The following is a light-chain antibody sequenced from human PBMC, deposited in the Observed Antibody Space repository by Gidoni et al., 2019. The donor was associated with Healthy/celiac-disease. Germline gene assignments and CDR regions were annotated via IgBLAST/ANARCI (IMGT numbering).Light chain of an antibody. V-gene: IGKV3-11*01. CDR1: QSVSSS. CDR2: DAS. CDR3: QQRSNWPPWT. Sequence: EIVLTQSPAPLSLSPGERATLSCRASQSVSSSLAWYQQKPGPAPRLLIYDASNRATGIPARFSGSGSGTDFTLTISSLEPEDFAVYYCQQRSNWPPWTFGQGTKVEIK. J-gene: IGKJ1*01.